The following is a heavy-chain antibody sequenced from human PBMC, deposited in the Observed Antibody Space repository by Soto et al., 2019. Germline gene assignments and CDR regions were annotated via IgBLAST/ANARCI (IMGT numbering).Heavy chain of an antibody. V-gene: IGHV1-69*06. CDR3: ARAAKRYFDY. Sequence: QVQLVQSGAEVKKPGSSVKVSCNVSGGTFNTFAISWVRQAPGQGLEWMGGIIPILGPAFYAQKFQGRVTITEDKSTNAAYLELSSLRSEDTAVYYCARAAKRYFDYWGQGTLVTVSS. CDR2: IIPILGPA. J-gene: IGHJ4*02. CDR1: GGTFNTFA.